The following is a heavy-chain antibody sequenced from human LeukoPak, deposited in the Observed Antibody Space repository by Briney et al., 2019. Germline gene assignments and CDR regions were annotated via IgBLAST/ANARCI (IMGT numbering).Heavy chain of an antibody. CDR1: GFTFSSYS. CDR2: ISSSSSNI. J-gene: IGHJ3*02. D-gene: IGHD4-11*01. Sequence: GGSLRLSCAASGFTFSSYSMNWVRQAPGKGLEWVSYISSSSSNIYYADSVKGRFTISRDNAKNSLYLQMNSLRAEDTAVYYCARDHSYAFDIWGPGTMVTVSS. V-gene: IGHV3-48*01. CDR3: ARDHSYAFDI.